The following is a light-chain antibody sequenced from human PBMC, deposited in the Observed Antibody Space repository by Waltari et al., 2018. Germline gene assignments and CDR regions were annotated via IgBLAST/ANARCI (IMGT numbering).Light chain of an antibody. V-gene: IGLV2-23*02. J-gene: IGLJ2*01. CDR1: SNDVGNSKH. CDR2: EVT. CDR3: LSYTSSITFV. Sequence: QPALTQPASVSGSPGQSITISCTGTSNDVGNSKHVCWYQQHPGKAPKLIISEVTERPSGVSDRFSGSKSGNTASLTISGLQAGDEADYYCLSYTSSITFVFGGGTKLSVL.